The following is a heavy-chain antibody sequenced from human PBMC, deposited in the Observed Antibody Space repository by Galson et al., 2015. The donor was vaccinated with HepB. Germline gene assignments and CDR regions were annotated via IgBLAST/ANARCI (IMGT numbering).Heavy chain of an antibody. D-gene: IGHD3-22*01. CDR1: GFTFSDYY. Sequence: SLRLSCAASGFTFSDYYMSWIRQAPGKGLEWVSYISSSGSTIYYADSVKGRFTISRDNAKNSLYLQMNSLRAEDTAVYYCARDLFGYWDSSGYRSGGFDYWGQGTLVTVSS. CDR2: ISSSGSTI. J-gene: IGHJ4*02. V-gene: IGHV3-11*01. CDR3: ARDLFGYWDSSGYRSGGFDY.